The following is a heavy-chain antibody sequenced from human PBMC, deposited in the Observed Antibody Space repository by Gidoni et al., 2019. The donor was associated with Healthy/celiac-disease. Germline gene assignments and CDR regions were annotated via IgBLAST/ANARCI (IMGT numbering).Heavy chain of an antibody. CDR2: INHSGST. CDR1: GGSFRCYY. CDR3: AVAPTMVRGVY. D-gene: IGHD3-10*01. V-gene: IGHV4-34*01. Sequence: QVQLQRWGAGLLKPSETLSLPCAGYGGSFRCYYWSWIRQPPGKGLGWIGEINHSGSTNYNPSLKSRVTISVDTSKNQFSLKLSSVTAADTAVYYCAVAPTMVRGVYWGQGTLVTVSS. J-gene: IGHJ4*02.